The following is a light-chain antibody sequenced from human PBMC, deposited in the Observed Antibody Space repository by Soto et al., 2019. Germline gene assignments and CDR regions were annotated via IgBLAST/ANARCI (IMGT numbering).Light chain of an antibody. V-gene: IGKV1-5*03. CDR2: KAS. Sequence: DIQMTQSPSTLSASVGDRVTITCRASQSLNNYLAWYQQKPGKAPKLPIYKASTLKSGVPSRFSGSGSGTEFTLTISSLQPDDFATYYCQHYNSYSEAFGQGTKVDIK. J-gene: IGKJ1*01. CDR1: QSLNNY. CDR3: QHYNSYSEA.